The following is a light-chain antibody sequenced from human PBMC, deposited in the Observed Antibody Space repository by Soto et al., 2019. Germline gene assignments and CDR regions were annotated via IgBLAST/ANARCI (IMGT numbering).Light chain of an antibody. CDR3: AACDDSLKGVV. CDR1: TSNIGTNT. Sequence: QSVLTQSPSASGTPGQRVTISCSGRTSNIGTNTVNWYQHLPEMAPKLLVYYNNQRPSGVPDRFSGSKSGTSASLAISGLQSEDEADYYCAACDDSLKGVVFGGGTEVTVL. CDR2: YNN. J-gene: IGLJ2*01. V-gene: IGLV1-44*01.